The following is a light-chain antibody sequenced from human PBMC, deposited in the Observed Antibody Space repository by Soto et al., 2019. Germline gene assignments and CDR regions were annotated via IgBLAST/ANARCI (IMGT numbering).Light chain of an antibody. V-gene: IGKV1-8*01. CDR1: LGFSSY. J-gene: IGKJ1*01. Sequence: AIRGTQSPSSFSAATGDSVTITCLAMLGFSSYLACYQQKPWKAPKLLIYVPSTLQSGLPSKFSGSGSGTDFTLTISCLQSEDFATYYCQQYSSYPQTFGQGTQVEIK. CDR2: VPS. CDR3: QQYSSYPQT.